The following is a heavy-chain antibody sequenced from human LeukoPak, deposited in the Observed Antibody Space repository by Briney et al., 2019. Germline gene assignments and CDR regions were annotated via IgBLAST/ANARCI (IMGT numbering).Heavy chain of an antibody. D-gene: IGHD3-10*01. V-gene: IGHV1-46*01. CDR3: DLWLNEDVFDI. Sequence: ASVKVSCKASGYTFTSYYMHWVRQAPGQGLEWMGIINPSGGSTSYAQKFQGRVTMTRDMSTSTVYMELSSLRSEDTAVYYCDLWLNEDVFDIWGQGTMVTVSS. J-gene: IGHJ3*02. CDR1: GYTFTSYY. CDR2: INPSGGST.